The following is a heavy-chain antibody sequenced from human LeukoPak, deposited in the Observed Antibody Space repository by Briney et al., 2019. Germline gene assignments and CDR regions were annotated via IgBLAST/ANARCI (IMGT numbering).Heavy chain of an antibody. CDR1: GGSISSSSYY. D-gene: IGHD6-6*01. V-gene: IGHV4-39*01. CDR3: ARLGSIAAPKGDY. J-gene: IGHJ4*01. CDR2: IYYSGST. Sequence: SETLSLTCTASGGSISSSSYYWGWIRQPPGKGLEWIGSIYYSGSTYYNPSLKSRVTISVDTSKNQFSLKLSSVTAADTAVYYCARLGSIAAPKGDYWGQGTLVTVSS.